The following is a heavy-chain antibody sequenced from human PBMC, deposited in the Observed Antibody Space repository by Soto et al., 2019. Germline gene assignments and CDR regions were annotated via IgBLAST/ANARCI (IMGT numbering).Heavy chain of an antibody. V-gene: IGHV3-30-3*01. J-gene: IGHJ4*02. D-gene: IGHD3-22*01. Sequence: GSLRLSCAASGFTFSSYAMHWVRQAPGKGLEWVAVISYDGSNKYYADSVKGRFTISRDNSKNTLYLQMNSLRAEDTAVYYCARAPSVNYWGQGTLVTVSS. CDR1: GFTFSSYA. CDR3: ARAPSVNY. CDR2: ISYDGSNK.